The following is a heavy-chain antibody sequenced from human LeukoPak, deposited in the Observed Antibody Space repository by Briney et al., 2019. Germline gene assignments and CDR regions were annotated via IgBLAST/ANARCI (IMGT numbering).Heavy chain of an antibody. CDR1: GGTFSSYA. V-gene: IGHV1-69*01. CDR2: IIPIFGTA. D-gene: IGHD2-15*01. CDR3: ARRVVDDYFDY. J-gene: IGHJ4*02. Sequence: GSSVKVSCKASGGTFSSYAISWVRQAPGQGLEWMGGIIPIFGTANYAQKFQGRVTSTAAESTSTAYMELSSLRSEDTAVYYCARRVVDDYFDYWGQGTLVTVSS.